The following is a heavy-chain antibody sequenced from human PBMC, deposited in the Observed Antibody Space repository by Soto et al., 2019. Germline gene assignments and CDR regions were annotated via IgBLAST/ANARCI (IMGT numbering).Heavy chain of an antibody. V-gene: IGHV4-30-4*01. CDR1: GGSISSGDYY. CDR2: IYYSGST. J-gene: IGHJ4*02. D-gene: IGHD3-16*02. CDR3: ARVRLGELSLYAYIDY. Sequence: SETLSLTCTVSGGSISSGDYYWSWIRQPPGKGLEWIGYIYYSGSTYYNPSLKSRVTISVDTSKNQFSLKLSSVTAADTAVYYCARVRLGELSLYAYIDYWGQGTLVTVS.